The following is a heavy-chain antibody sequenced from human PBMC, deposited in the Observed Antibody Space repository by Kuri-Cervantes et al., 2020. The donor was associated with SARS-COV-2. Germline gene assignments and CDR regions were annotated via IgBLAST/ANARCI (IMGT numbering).Heavy chain of an antibody. CDR3: ARIHGDYYYYMDV. J-gene: IGHJ6*03. Sequence: SETLSLTCTVSGGSISSSTYFWGWIRQPPGKGLEWIGTISYRANTYYNPSLRSRITMDVDTSKNQFSPNLNSVAAADTAVYYCARIHGDYYYYMDVWGKGTTVTVSS. D-gene: IGHD5-18*01. V-gene: IGHV4-39*01. CDR2: ISYRANT. CDR1: GGSISSSTYF.